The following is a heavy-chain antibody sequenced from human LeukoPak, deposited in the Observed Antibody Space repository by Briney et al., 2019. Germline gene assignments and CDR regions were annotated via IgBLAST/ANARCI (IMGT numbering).Heavy chain of an antibody. CDR2: ISISGDRT. V-gene: IGHV3-23*01. D-gene: IGHD4-17*01. CDR1: GFAFCSHA. Sequence: GGSLRLSCAASGFAFCSHAMTWVRQAPGKGLEWVSAISISGDRTYYAHSVKGRFTISRDNSKNTVYLQMNSLRAEDTAVYYCANEIRPNDYWGQGALVTVSS. J-gene: IGHJ4*02. CDR3: ANEIRPNDY.